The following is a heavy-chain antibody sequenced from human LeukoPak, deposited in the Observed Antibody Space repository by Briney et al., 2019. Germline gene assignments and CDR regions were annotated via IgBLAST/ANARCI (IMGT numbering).Heavy chain of an antibody. CDR3: ARDSDCSGASCFEYFHH. CDR1: GYTFTGYY. D-gene: IGHD2-15*01. J-gene: IGHJ1*01. Sequence: ASVKVSCKASGYTFTGYYLHWVRQAPGQGLEWMGWINPSNGATNFAQNFQGRVTLTRDTSISTAYMELGRLTSDDTAAYYCARDSDCSGASCFEYFHHWGQGTLVTVSS. V-gene: IGHV1-2*02. CDR2: INPSNGAT.